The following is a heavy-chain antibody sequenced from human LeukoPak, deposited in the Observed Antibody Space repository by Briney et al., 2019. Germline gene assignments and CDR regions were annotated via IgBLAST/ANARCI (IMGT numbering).Heavy chain of an antibody. D-gene: IGHD1-26*01. CDR3: ARLGVGSPFDY. Sequence: PGGSLRLSCAASGFTFSSYAMHWVRQAPGKGLEYVSAISSNGGSTYYANSVKGRFTISRDNSKNTLYLQMGSLRAEDMAVYHCARLGVGSPFDYWGQGTLVTVSS. V-gene: IGHV3-64*01. CDR1: GFTFSSYA. J-gene: IGHJ4*02. CDR2: ISSNGGST.